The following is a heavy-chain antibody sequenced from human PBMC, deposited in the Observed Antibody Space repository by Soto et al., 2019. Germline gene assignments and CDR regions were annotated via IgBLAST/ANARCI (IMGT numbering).Heavy chain of an antibody. CDR2: ISAYNGNT. CDR1: GYTFTSYG. D-gene: IGHD3-10*01. Sequence: QVQLVQSGAEVKRPGATGKVSCEASGYTFTSYGISWVRQAPGQGLEWMGWISAYNGNTNYAQKLQGRVTMTTDTSMNTAYMDLRSLRSDDTALYYCARTRAGIGMDVWGQGITVTVSS. J-gene: IGHJ6*02. CDR3: ARTRAGIGMDV. V-gene: IGHV1-18*01.